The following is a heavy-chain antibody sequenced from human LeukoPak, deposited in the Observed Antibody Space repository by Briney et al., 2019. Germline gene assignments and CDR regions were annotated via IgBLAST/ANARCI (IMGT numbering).Heavy chain of an antibody. Sequence: GGSLRLSCAASGFTLDDYAMHCVRQAPGKGLEGGSGISWNSGSIGYADSVKGRFTISRDNAKNSLYLQMNSLRAEDTAFYYCAKGESRLYSRSAGYWGQGTLVTVSS. V-gene: IGHV3-9*01. D-gene: IGHD6-13*01. CDR1: GFTLDDYA. CDR3: AKGESRLYSRSAGY. J-gene: IGHJ4*02. CDR2: ISWNSGSI.